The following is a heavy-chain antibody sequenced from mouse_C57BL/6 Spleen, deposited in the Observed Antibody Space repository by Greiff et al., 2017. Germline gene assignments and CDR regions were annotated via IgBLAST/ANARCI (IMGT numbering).Heavy chain of an antibody. CDR3: AREEGYDYECWFAD. J-gene: IGHJ3*01. D-gene: IGHD2-4*01. V-gene: IGHV1-61*01. Sequence: QVQLQQPGAELVRPGSSVKLSCKASGYTFTSYWMDWVKQRPGQGLAWIGNIYPSDSETHYNQKFQDQATLTVDKSSSTAYMQLSSLTSEDSADYYCAREEGYDYECWFADWGKGTLVTVSA. CDR1: GYTFTSYW. CDR2: IYPSDSET.